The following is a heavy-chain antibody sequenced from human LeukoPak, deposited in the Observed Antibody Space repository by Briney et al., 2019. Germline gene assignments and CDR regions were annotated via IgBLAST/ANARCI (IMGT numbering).Heavy chain of an antibody. D-gene: IGHD4-23*01. Sequence: ASVKVSCKASGYTFTSYGISWVRQAPGQGLEWMGWISAYNGNTNYAQKLQGRVTMTRDTSISTAYMELSRLRSDDTAVYYCARDRWGRGFDIWGQGTMVTVSS. CDR1: GYTFTSYG. CDR2: ISAYNGNT. CDR3: ARDRWGRGFDI. J-gene: IGHJ3*02. V-gene: IGHV1-18*01.